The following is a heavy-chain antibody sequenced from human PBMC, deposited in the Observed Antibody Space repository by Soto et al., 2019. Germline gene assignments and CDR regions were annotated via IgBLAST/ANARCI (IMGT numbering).Heavy chain of an antibody. CDR3: ARGIASSSLVTFDV. CDR2: ISSTSTNI. J-gene: IGHJ3*01. CDR1: GFTFSRSI. V-gene: IGHV3-21*01. Sequence: GGSLRLSCAASGFTFSRSIMHWVRQAPGKWLEWIATISSTSTNIYYADSVKGRFIISRDNPKNSLYLQMNSLRAEDMAVYFCARGIASSSLVTFDVWGQGXMVTV. D-gene: IGHD2-21*01.